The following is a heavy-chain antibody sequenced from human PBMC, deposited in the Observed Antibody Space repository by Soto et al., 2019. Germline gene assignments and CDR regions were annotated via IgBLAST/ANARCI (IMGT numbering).Heavy chain of an antibody. Sequence: GSLRLSCAASGFTFINYAMTWVRQAPGEGLEWVSTISGNGASTHYADSVKGRFSISRDNSKNTLYLQMNSLRADDTAVYYCAKDYGSSRYFFDYWGQGAPVTASS. J-gene: IGHJ4*02. V-gene: IGHV3-23*01. CDR3: AKDYGSSRYFFDY. CDR2: ISGNGAST. CDR1: GFTFINYA. D-gene: IGHD6-19*01.